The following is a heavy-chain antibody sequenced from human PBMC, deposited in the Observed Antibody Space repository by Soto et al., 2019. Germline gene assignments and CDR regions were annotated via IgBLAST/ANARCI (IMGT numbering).Heavy chain of an antibody. J-gene: IGHJ6*02. D-gene: IGHD3-10*01. V-gene: IGHV4-34*01. CDR1: GGSFSGYY. CDR2: INHSGST. CDR3: ATAYYYGSGSYWVDYYYGMDV. Sequence: SETLSLTCAVYGGSFSGYYWSWIRQPPGKGLEWIGEINHSGSTNYNPSLKSRVTISVDTSKNQFSLQLSSVTAADTAVYYCATAYYYGSGSYWVDYYYGMDVWGQGHTVT.